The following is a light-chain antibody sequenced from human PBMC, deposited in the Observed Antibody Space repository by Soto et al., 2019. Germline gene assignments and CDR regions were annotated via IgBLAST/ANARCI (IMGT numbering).Light chain of an antibody. CDR1: SSDVGGYNS. V-gene: IGLV2-14*01. CDR2: DVS. Sequence: QSALTQPASVSGSPGQSITISCTGISSDVGGYNSVSWYQQHPGKAPKLMIFDVSNRPPGVSNRFSGSKSGNTASLTISGLQAEDEADYYCSSHTSSNILFGGGTKVTVL. J-gene: IGLJ2*01. CDR3: SSHTSSNIL.